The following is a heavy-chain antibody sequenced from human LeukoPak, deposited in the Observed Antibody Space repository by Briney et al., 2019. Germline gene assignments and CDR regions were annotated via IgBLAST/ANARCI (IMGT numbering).Heavy chain of an antibody. CDR2: INHSGST. V-gene: IGHV4-34*01. Sequence: SETLSLTCAVYGGSFSGYYWSWIRQPPGKGLEWIGEINHSGSTNYSPSLKSRVTISVDTSKNQFSLKLSSVTAADTAVYYRARGRRPYSSSSGWFDPWGQGTLVTVSS. CDR1: GGSFSGYY. CDR3: ARGRRPYSSSSGWFDP. D-gene: IGHD6-6*01. J-gene: IGHJ5*02.